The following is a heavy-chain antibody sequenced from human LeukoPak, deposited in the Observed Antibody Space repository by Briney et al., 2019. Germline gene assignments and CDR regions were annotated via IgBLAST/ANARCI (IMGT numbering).Heavy chain of an antibody. D-gene: IGHD3-22*01. V-gene: IGHV1-2*02. CDR2: INPNSGGT. J-gene: IGHJ4*02. Sequence: ASVKVSCKTSGYTFGDYYLHWVRQAPGQGLEWMGWINPNSGGTNYAQKFQGMVTMTRGTSITTVYMELSSLKSDDTAVYYCARVYYYDSSAYYPVSDHWGQGTLVTVSS. CDR3: ARVYYYDSSAYYPVSDH. CDR1: GYTFGDYY.